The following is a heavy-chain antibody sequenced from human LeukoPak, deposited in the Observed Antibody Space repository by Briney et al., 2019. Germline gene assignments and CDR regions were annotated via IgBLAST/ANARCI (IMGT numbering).Heavy chain of an antibody. D-gene: IGHD4-17*01. J-gene: IGHJ4*02. CDR2: INAGNGNT. CDR1: GYTFTSYA. V-gene: IGHV1-3*01. Sequence: ASVEVSCKASGYTFTSYAMHWVRQAPGQRLEWMGWINAGNGNTKYSQKFQGRVTITRDTSASTAYMELSSLRSEDTAVYYCARDGIYGDYFDYWGQGTLVTVSS. CDR3: ARDGIYGDYFDY.